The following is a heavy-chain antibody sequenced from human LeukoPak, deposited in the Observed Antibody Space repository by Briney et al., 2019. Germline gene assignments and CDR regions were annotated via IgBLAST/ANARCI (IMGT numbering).Heavy chain of an antibody. J-gene: IGHJ6*03. V-gene: IGHV3-30*03. CDR3: ARDPRDIVATIYYYYYMDV. D-gene: IGHD5-12*01. Sequence: GGSLRLSCAASGFTFSSYGMHWVRQAPGKGLEWVAVISYDGSNKYYADSVKGRFTISRDNSKNTLYLQMNSLRAEDTAVYYCARDPRDIVATIYYYYYMDVWGKGTTVTVSS. CDR1: GFTFSSYG. CDR2: ISYDGSNK.